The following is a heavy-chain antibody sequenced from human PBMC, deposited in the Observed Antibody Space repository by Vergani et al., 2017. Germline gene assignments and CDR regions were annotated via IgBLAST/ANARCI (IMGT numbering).Heavy chain of an antibody. CDR3: ARQFWVCQGVGAFET. CDR2: VFHSGSA. D-gene: IGHD3/OR15-3a*01. J-gene: IGHJ3*02. V-gene: IGHV4-38-2*02. Sequence: QVQLQESGPGLVKPSETLSLTCSVSGYSISRGYYWGWIRQPPGKGLEWIATVFHSGSAYYNPSLRRRVTISVETSKNQFSLTLTTLTAADTAVYYCARQFWVCQGVGAFETWGRGTEVSVSS. CDR1: GYSISRGYY.